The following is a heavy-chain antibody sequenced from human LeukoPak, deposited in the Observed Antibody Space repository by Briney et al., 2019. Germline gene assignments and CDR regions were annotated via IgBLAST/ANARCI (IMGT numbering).Heavy chain of an antibody. Sequence: GGSLRLSCAVSGFTFDNYAMHWVRQAPGKGLEWVSGISWNSGSIGYADSVKGRFTISRDNAKNSLYLQMNSLRAEDTALYYCAKVGSTEAGVPGFFHYWGQGSLVTVSS. V-gene: IGHV3-9*01. CDR3: AKVGSTEAGVPGFFHY. CDR1: GFTFDNYA. CDR2: ISWNSGSI. D-gene: IGHD6-19*01. J-gene: IGHJ4*02.